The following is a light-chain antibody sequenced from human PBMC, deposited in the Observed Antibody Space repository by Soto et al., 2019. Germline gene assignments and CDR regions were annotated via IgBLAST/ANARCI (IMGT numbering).Light chain of an antibody. CDR3: QQHSPWPPWT. Sequence: EVVLTQSPATLSLSPGERATLSCRSSENVRTFVDWYQQKPGQAPRLLIYGASNRATGIPDRFSGSVSGTDLTLTISNLEPEDFAVYYCQQHSPWPPWTFVQGTRGEIQ. J-gene: IGKJ1*01. V-gene: IGKV3-11*01. CDR1: ENVRTF. CDR2: GAS.